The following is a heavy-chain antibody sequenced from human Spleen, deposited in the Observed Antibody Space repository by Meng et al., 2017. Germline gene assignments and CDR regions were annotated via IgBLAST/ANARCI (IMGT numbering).Heavy chain of an antibody. V-gene: IGHV4-34*01. Sequence: QGQHPQWGAGLLKLSETLSLTCFVSGGSFSDYYWSWIRQPPGKGLEWIGEINHSGSTNYNPSLESGATISVDTSQNNLSLKLSSVTAADSAVYYCARGPTTMAHDFDYWGQGTLVTVSS. D-gene: IGHD4-11*01. CDR2: INHSGST. CDR1: GGSFSDYY. CDR3: ARGPTTMAHDFDY. J-gene: IGHJ4*02.